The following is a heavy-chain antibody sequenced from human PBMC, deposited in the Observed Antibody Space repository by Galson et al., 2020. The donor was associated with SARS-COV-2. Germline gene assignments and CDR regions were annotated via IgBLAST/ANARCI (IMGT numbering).Heavy chain of an antibody. D-gene: IGHD6-19*01. CDR1: GFTFSSYG. CDR3: ARDLAVADPGDY. CDR2: IWYDGSNK. V-gene: IGHV3-33*01. J-gene: IGHJ4*02. Sequence: GGSLRLSCAASGFTFSSYGMHWVRQAPGKGLEWVAVIWYDGSNKYYADSVKGRFTISRDNSKNTLYLQMNSLRAEDTAVYYCARDLAVADPGDYWGQGTLVTVSS.